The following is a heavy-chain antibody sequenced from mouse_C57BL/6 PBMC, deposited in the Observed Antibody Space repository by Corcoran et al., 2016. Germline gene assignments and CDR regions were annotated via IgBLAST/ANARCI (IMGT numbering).Heavy chain of an antibody. CDR3: AREVGTSVPHYFDY. J-gene: IGHJ2*01. V-gene: IGHV1-76*01. CDR1: GYTFTDYY. Sequence: QVQLKQSGAELVKPGASVKLSCKASGYTFTDYYINWVKQRPGQGLEWIARIYPGSGNTYYNEKFKGKATLTAEKSSSTAYMQLSSLTSEDSAVYFCAREVGTSVPHYFDYWGQGTTLTVSS. D-gene: IGHD1-1*01. CDR2: IYPGSGNT.